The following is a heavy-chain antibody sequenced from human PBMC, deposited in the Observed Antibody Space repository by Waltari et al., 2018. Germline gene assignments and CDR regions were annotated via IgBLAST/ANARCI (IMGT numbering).Heavy chain of an antibody. CDR3: ARGRGRGPSSWRSGH. CDR1: GYTFTSYD. CDR2: VNPNSGNT. Sequence: QVQLVQSGAEVKKPGASVKVSCKASGYTFTSYDINWVRPATGQGLEWMGWVNPNSGNTGYAQKFQGRITMTRTTSISTAYMKLSSLRSEDTAVYYCARGRGRGPSSWRSGHWGQGTLVTVSS. V-gene: IGHV1-8*01. J-gene: IGHJ4*02. D-gene: IGHD6-13*01.